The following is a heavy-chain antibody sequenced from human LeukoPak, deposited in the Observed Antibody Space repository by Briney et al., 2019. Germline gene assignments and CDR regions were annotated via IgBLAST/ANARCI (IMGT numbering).Heavy chain of an antibody. CDR3: ARVPALGATVGPGAFDI. CDR1: GFAFSSYA. J-gene: IGHJ3*02. CDR2: ISYDGSNK. D-gene: IGHD1-26*01. Sequence: PGGSLRLSCAASGFAFSSYAMHWVRQAPGKGLEWVAVISYDGSNKYYADSVKGRFTISRDNSKNTLYLQMNSLRAEDTAVYYCARVPALGATVGPGAFDIWGQGTMVTVSS. V-gene: IGHV3-30-3*01.